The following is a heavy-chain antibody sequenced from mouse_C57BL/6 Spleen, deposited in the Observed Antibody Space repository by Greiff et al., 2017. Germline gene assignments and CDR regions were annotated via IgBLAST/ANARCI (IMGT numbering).Heavy chain of an antibody. D-gene: IGHD2-12*01. CDR1: GFTFSDYY. CDR2: INYDGSST. V-gene: IGHV5-16*01. J-gene: IGHJ4*01. CDR3: ARECYDGEDNAMDY. Sequence: EVKLMESEGGLVQPGSSMKLSCTASGFTFSDYYMAWVRQVPEKGLEWVANINYDGSSTYYLDSLKSRFIISRDNAKNILYLQMSSLKSEDTATYYCARECYDGEDNAMDYWGQGTSVTVSS.